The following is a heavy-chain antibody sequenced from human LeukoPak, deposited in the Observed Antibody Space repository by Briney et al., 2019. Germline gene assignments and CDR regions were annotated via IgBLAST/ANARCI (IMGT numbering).Heavy chain of an antibody. CDR3: ARDKVGSTANFDY. D-gene: IGHD1-26*01. V-gene: IGHV3-11*04. CDR1: GFTFSDYY. J-gene: IGHJ4*02. CDR2: ISSSSSII. Sequence: GGSLRLSCAASGFTFSDYYMSWIRQAPGKGLEWVSYISSSSSIIYYADSVKGRFTISRDYAKNSLYLQMNSLRVEDTAVYYCARDKVGSTANFDYWGQGTLVTVSS.